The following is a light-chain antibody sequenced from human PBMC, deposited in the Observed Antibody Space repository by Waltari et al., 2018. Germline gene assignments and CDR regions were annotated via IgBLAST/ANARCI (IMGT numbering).Light chain of an antibody. J-gene: IGLJ6*01. CDR2: DVS. CDR3: SSYTSSSTLV. Sequence: QSALTQPASVSGSPGQSITISCTGTSSAVGGYNYVSWYQQHPGKATKLMIYDVSNRPAWVSNRFSGSKSGNTASLTISGLQAEDEADYYCSSYTSSSTLVFGSGTKVTVL. V-gene: IGLV2-14*03. CDR1: SSAVGGYNY.